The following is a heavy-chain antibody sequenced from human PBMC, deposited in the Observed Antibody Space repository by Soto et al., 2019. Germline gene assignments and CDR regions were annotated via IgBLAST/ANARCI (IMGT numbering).Heavy chain of an antibody. CDR2: INPNSGGT. Sequence: SVKVSCKASGYTFTGYYMHCRRQAPGQGLELMGWINPNSGGTNYAQKFQGWVTMTRDTSISTAYMELSRLRSDDTAVYYCARGEGYDPGEPNYYYYGMDVWGQGTTVTVSS. V-gene: IGHV1-2*04. CDR1: GYTFTGYY. J-gene: IGHJ6*02. D-gene: IGHD7-27*01. CDR3: ARGEGYDPGEPNYYYYGMDV.